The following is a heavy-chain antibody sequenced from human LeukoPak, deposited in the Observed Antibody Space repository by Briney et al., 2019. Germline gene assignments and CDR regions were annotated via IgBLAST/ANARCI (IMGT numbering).Heavy chain of an antibody. D-gene: IGHD3-22*01. CDR2: INPNSGGT. CDR1: GYTFTGYY. V-gene: IGHV1-2*02. J-gene: IGHJ4*02. Sequence: ASVKVSCKASGYTFTGYYMYWVRQAPGQGLEWMGWINPNSGGTNYAQKFQGRVTMTRDTSISTAYMELSRLRSDDTAVYYCARGRYYYDSSGYYLFDYWGQGTLVTVSS. CDR3: ARGRYYYDSSGYYLFDY.